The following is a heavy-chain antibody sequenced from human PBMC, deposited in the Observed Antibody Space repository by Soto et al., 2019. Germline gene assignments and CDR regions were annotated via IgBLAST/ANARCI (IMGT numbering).Heavy chain of an antibody. CDR1: GGSISSGGYS. V-gene: IGHV4-30-2*01. D-gene: IGHD1-26*01. CDR2: TYDSGTT. CDR3: ARWVGATSFDY. Sequence: SETLSLTCAVSGGSISSGGYSWSWIRQPPGKGLEWIGYTYDSGTTYYNPSLKSRVTISVDRSKNQFSLKLSSVTAADTAVYYCARWVGATSFDYWGQGTLVTVSS. J-gene: IGHJ4*02.